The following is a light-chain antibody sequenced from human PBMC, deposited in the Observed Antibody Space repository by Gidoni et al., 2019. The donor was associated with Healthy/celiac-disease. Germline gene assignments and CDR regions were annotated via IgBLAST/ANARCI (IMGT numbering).Light chain of an antibody. CDR3: GAWDSSLSVVV. V-gene: IGLV1-51*01. CDR2: DNN. CDR1: SSNLGNNY. J-gene: IGLJ2*01. Sequence: QSVLTQPPSVSAAPGQKVTISCSGSSSNLGNNYVSWYQQFPGTAPKLLIYDNNERPSGIPDRFSGSKSGTSATLGITGLQSGDEADYYCGAWDSSLSVVVFGGGTKLIVL.